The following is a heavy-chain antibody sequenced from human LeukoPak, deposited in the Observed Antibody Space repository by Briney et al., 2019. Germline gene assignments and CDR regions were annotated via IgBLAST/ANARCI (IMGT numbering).Heavy chain of an antibody. D-gene: IGHD4-17*01. CDR3: ARDRAADYGDYYFDY. J-gene: IGHJ4*02. CDR2: IYYSGST. CDR1: GGSISSYY. Sequence: SETPSLTCTVSGGSISSYYWGWIRQPPGKGLEWIGYIYYSGSTNYNPSLKSRVTISVDTSKNQFSLKLSSVTAADTAVYYCARDRAADYGDYYFDYWGQGTLVTVSS. V-gene: IGHV4-59*01.